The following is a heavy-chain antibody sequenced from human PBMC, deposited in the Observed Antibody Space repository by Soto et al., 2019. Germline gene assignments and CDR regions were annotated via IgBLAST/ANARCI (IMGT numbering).Heavy chain of an antibody. J-gene: IGHJ4*02. CDR2: ISYDGSNK. CDR3: ASLDMAVAGFDY. V-gene: IGHV3-30-3*01. D-gene: IGHD6-19*01. CDR1: GFTFSSYA. Sequence: QVQLVESGGGVVQPGRSLRLSCAASGFTFSSYAMHWVRQAPGKGLEWVAVISYDGSNKYYADSVKGRFTISRDNSKNTRYLQMNSLRAEDTAVYYCASLDMAVAGFDYCGQGTLVTVS.